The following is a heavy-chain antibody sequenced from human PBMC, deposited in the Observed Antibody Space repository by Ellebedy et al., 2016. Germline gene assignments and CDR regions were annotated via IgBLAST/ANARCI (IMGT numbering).Heavy chain of an antibody. J-gene: IGHJ4*02. V-gene: IGHV4-34*01. CDR1: GGSFSGYF. CDR3: ARDGSYGSGSPHFDY. CDR2: INHSGTT. Sequence: SETLSLTCAVYGGSFSGYFWSWIRQPPGKGLEWIGDINHSGTTNYNPSLKSRVTMSVDTSKNQFSLKLTSVTAADTAVYYCARDGSYGSGSPHFDYWGQGTLVTVSS. D-gene: IGHD3-10*01.